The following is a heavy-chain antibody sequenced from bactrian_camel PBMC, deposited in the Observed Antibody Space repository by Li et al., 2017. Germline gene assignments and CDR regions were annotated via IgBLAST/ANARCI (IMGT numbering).Heavy chain of an antibody. J-gene: IGHJ4*01. CDR3: AADSPYGLSCFTEAQD. V-gene: IGHV3S6*01. CDR1: GFTFSKYW. CDR2: IYSDGSVT. D-gene: IGHD6*01. Sequence: HVQLVESGGGLVQPGGSLRLSCAVSGFTFSKYWMNWVRQAPGKGLEWVSGIYSDGSVTYYADSVKGRFTISQDNAKNTLYLQMNSLKPEDTAMYYCAADSPYGLSCFTEAQDWGQGTQVTVS.